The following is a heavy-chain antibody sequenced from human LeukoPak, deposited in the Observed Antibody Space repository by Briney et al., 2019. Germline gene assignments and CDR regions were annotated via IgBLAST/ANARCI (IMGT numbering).Heavy chain of an antibody. V-gene: IGHV4-4*07. CDR3: ASQALAAAGTSPGDNWFDP. CDR2: IYTSGSS. Sequence: SETLSLTCTVSVGSISSEYWSWIRQPAGQGLGWIGRIYTSGSSNYNPSRKTRVTMSVDTSKTQFSLKLSSVTAAHTTVYYCASQALAAAGTSPGDNWFDPWGQGTLVTVSS. CDR1: VGSISSEY. D-gene: IGHD6-13*01. J-gene: IGHJ5*02.